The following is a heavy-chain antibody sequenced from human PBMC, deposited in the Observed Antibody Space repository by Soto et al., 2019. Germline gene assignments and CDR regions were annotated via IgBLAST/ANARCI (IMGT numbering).Heavy chain of an antibody. CDR1: GGSISSSSYF. CDR3: ARHGSSSWYWVH. CDR2: TSYSVST. J-gene: IGHJ4*02. D-gene: IGHD6-13*01. V-gene: IGHV4-39*01. Sequence: SETLSLTCTVSGGSISSSSYFWGWIRQPPGKGPEWIGSTSYSVSTYYSPSLKSRVAISVDTSRNQLSLNLSPVTAADTAVYYCARHGSSSWYWVHWGRGTLVTVSS.